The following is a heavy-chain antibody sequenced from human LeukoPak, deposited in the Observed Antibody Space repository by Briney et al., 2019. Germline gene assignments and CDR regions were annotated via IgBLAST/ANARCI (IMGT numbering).Heavy chain of an antibody. CDR2: IIPIFGTA. CDR1: GGTFSSYA. D-gene: IGHD5-12*01. Sequence: ASVKVSCKASGGTFSSYAISWVRQAPGQGLEWMGGIIPIFGTANYAQKFQGRVTITADESTSTAYMELSSLRSDDTAVYYCARDGRYSGYDFEYWGQGTLVTVSS. V-gene: IGHV1-69*13. J-gene: IGHJ4*02. CDR3: ARDGRYSGYDFEY.